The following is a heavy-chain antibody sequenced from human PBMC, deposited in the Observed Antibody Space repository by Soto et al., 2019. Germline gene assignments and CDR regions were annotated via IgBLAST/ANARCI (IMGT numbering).Heavy chain of an antibody. J-gene: IGHJ4*02. Sequence: QVTLKESGPVLVKPTETLTLNCTVSGFSLSNARMGVSWIRQPPGKALEWLAHIFSNDEKSYSTSLKIRLTISKDTSKSQVVLTMTNMDPVDTASYFCARITEGARFLEWLLYPGGADYFVYVGQGTLVTVSP. CDR1: GFSLSNARMG. V-gene: IGHV2-26*01. D-gene: IGHD3-3*01. CDR2: IFSNDEK. CDR3: ARITEGARFLEWLLYPGGADYFVY.